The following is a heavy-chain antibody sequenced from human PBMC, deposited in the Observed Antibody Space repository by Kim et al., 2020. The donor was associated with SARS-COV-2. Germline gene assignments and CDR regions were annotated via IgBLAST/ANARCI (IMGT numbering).Heavy chain of an antibody. CDR1: GFTFSDSY. D-gene: IGHD5-12*01. J-gene: IGHJ4*02. V-gene: IGHV3-11*01. Sequence: GGSLRISCAASGFTFSDSYMNWIRQAPGKGLEWVSFISPSGDNIFYSDSVKGRFTISRDNAKNSLYLQMNSLRVEDTAIYYCAKAGHGYNAFEFWGQGTLLTVSS. CDR3: AKAGHGYNAFEF. CDR2: ISPSGDNI.